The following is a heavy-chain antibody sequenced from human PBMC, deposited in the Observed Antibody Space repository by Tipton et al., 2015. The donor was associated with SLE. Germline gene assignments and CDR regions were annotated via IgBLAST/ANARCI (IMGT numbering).Heavy chain of an antibody. Sequence: QLVQSGAEVKKPGASVKVSCKASGYIFTDYYMHWVRQAPGHGLEWVGWISPKTGVTLYAQKFQGRVTVTRDTSFSTTYMDLTGLTSDDTAVYYCARSDKNTGSYSWGQGTLVTVSS. CDR3: ARSDKNTGSYS. CDR2: ISPKTGVT. D-gene: IGHD3-10*01. CDR1: GYIFTDYY. J-gene: IGHJ4*02. V-gene: IGHV1-2*02.